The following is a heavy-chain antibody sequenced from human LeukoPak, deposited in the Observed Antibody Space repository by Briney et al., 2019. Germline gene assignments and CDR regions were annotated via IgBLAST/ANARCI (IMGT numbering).Heavy chain of an antibody. Sequence: GGSLRLSCAASGFSFSSYWMSWVRQAPGKGLEWVANIKQDGSEKHYVDSVKGRFTVSRDNAKNSLYLQMNSLRGEDTAVYYCAKDFTGTTGNFDYWGQGTLVTVSS. CDR1: GFSFSSYW. CDR2: IKQDGSEK. CDR3: AKDFTGTTGNFDY. V-gene: IGHV3-7*01. J-gene: IGHJ4*02. D-gene: IGHD1-1*01.